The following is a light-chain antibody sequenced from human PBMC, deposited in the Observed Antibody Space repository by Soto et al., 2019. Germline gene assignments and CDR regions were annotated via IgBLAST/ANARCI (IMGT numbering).Light chain of an antibody. Sequence: PGERATLSCRASQSVSAYLAWFQQKAGQPPRLLIYDASDRASGVPPRFSGSGSGTDFTLTITGLEPEDSAVYYCQHRSNWTWTFGQGTKVDIK. J-gene: IGKJ1*01. CDR3: QHRSNWTWT. V-gene: IGKV3-11*01. CDR1: QSVSAY. CDR2: DAS.